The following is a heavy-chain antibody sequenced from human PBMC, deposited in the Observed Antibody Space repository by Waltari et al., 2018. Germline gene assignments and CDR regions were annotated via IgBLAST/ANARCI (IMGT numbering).Heavy chain of an antibody. CDR1: GGTFSSYA. Sequence: QVQLVQSGAEVKKPGSSVKVSCKASGGTFSSYAISWVRQAPGQGLEWMGGIIPIFGTENYAQKFQGRVTITADESTSTAYMELSSLRSEDTAVYYCARPTSGYSGYDPVGWFDPWGQGTLVTVSS. CDR2: IIPIFGTE. CDR3: ARPTSGYSGYDPVGWFDP. V-gene: IGHV1-69*13. J-gene: IGHJ5*02. D-gene: IGHD5-12*01.